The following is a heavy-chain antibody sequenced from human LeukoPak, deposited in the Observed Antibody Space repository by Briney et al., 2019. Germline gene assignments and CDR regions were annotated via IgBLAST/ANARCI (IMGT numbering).Heavy chain of an antibody. J-gene: IGHJ4*02. CDR2: IYYSGST. D-gene: IGHD5-12*01. CDR3: ASQVGGYPRD. V-gene: IGHV4-39*07. CDR1: GGSISSSTYY. Sequence: SETLSLTCTVSGGSISSSTYYWGWIRQPPGKGLEWIGSIYYSGSTYYNPSLKSRVTISVDTSKNQFSLKLSSVTAADTAVYYCASQVGGYPRDWGQGTLVTVSS.